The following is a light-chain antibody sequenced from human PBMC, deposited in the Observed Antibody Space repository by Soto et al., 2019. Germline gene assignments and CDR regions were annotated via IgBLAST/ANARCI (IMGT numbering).Light chain of an antibody. CDR2: GNS. V-gene: IGLV1-40*01. CDR1: SSNIGAGYD. Sequence: QSVLTQPPSVSGAPGQKVIISCTGSSSNIGAGYDVHWYQQLPGTAPKLLIYGNSNRPSGVPDRLSGSKSGTSASLAITGLQVEDEADYYCQSYDSSLSAAVFSGGTKVTVL. J-gene: IGLJ2*01. CDR3: QSYDSSLSAAV.